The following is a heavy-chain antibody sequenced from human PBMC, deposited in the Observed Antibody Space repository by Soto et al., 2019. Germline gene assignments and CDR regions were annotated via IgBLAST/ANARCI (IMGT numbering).Heavy chain of an antibody. D-gene: IGHD3-16*01. CDR3: PMVDNYVTPTRQDV. V-gene: IGHV1-18*01. CDR1: GYIFVNYG. Sequence: QVQLVQSGDEVRKPGSSVKVSCKASGYIFVNYGIAWVRQAPGQGLEWMGWISPYSGNTHYASKVQGKLPMTTKTSTGACYMDLGSLSSEDTAVYYWPMVDNYVTPTRQDVCGQGPTVTVSS. CDR2: ISPYSGNT. J-gene: IGHJ6*02.